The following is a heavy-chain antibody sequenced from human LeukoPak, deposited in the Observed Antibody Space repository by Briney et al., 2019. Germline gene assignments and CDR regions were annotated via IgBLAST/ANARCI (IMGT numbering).Heavy chain of an antibody. CDR1: GGSVSSDIYY. J-gene: IGHJ4*02. V-gene: IGHV4-61*01. Sequence: SETLSLTCTVSGGSVSSDIYYWSWIRQPPGEGLEWIGYVYYSGSTNYNPSLKSRVTISVDTSKNQFSLKLTSVTAADTAVYYCAREDGYSSSWYSDYWGQGTLVTVSS. CDR2: VYYSGST. CDR3: AREDGYSSSWYSDY. D-gene: IGHD6-13*01.